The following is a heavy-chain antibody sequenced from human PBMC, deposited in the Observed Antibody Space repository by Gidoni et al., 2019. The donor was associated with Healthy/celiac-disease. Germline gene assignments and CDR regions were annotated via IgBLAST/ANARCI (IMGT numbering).Heavy chain of an antibody. CDR1: GYTFTSYA. D-gene: IGHD6-13*01. Sequence: QVQLVQSGAEVKKPGASVKVSCKASGYTFTSYAMHWVRQAPGQRLEWMGWINAGNGNTKYSQKFQGRVTITRDTSASTAYMELSSLRSEDTAVYYCARDLSSVIAAARRGAWFDPWGQGTLVTVSS. J-gene: IGHJ5*02. CDR2: INAGNGNT. CDR3: ARDLSSVIAAARRGAWFDP. V-gene: IGHV1-3*01.